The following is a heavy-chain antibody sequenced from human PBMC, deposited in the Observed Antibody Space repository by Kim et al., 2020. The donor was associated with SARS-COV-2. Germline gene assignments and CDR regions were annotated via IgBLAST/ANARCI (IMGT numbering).Heavy chain of an antibody. CDR3: ARSLLRFLEWFPFDH. V-gene: IGHV4-38-2*02. CDR1: GYSISSGYY. J-gene: IGHJ4*01. CDR2: IYHSGST. D-gene: IGHD3-3*01. Sequence: SETLSLTCTVSGYSISSGYYWGWIRQPLVKGLEWTGSIYHSGSTYYNPSLKSRVTISVDTSKNQFSLKLSSVTAADTAVYYCARSLLRFLEWFPFDHW.